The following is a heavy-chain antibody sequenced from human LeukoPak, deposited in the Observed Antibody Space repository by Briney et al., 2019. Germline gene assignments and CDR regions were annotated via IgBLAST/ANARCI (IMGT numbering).Heavy chain of an antibody. CDR2: INPSGCST. D-gene: IGHD5-18*01. V-gene: IGHV1-46*01. J-gene: IGHJ4*02. CDR3: ARGPPNTAIDY. Sequence: ASVKVSCKASGYTFTSYYMHWVRQAPGEGLEWMGIINPSGCSTSYAQKFKGRVTMTRDTSTSTVYMELSSLRSEDTAVYYCARGPPNTAIDYWGQGTLVTVSS. CDR1: GYTFTSYY.